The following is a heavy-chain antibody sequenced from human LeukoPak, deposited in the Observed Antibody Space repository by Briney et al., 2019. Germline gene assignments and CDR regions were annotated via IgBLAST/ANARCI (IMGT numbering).Heavy chain of an antibody. Sequence: ASVKVSCKASGYTFTGYYMHWVRQAPGQGLERMGWINPNSGGTNYAQKFQGWVTMTRDTSISTAYMELSRLRSDDTAVYYCARAEAVAVAAYFDYWGQGTLVTVSS. D-gene: IGHD6-19*01. J-gene: IGHJ4*02. V-gene: IGHV1-2*04. CDR2: INPNSGGT. CDR3: ARAEAVAVAAYFDY. CDR1: GYTFTGYY.